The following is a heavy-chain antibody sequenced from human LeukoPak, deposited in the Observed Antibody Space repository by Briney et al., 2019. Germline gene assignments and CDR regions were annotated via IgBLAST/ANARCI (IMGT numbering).Heavy chain of an antibody. CDR2: FDPEDGET. CDR3: ATRIAAAGLGL. V-gene: IGHV1-24*01. J-gene: IGHJ4*02. D-gene: IGHD6-13*01. Sequence: ASVKVSCKVSGYTLTELSMHWVRRAPGKGLEWMGGFDPEDGETIYAQKFQGRVTITRDTSASTAYMELSSLRSEDTAVYYCATRIAAAGLGLWGQGTLVTVSS. CDR1: GYTLTELS.